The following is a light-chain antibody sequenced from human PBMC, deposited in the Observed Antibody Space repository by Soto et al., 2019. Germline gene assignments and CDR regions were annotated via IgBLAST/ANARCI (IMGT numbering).Light chain of an antibody. V-gene: IGLV2-14*01. CDR3: TSFTRSSTVV. J-gene: IGLJ3*02. Sequence: QSALTQPASVSGSPGQSITISCTGTSSDVGAYNYVSWYQQHPGKAPKLMIYEVSNRPSGVSHRFSGSKSGNTASLTIAGLQADEEADYYCTSFTRSSTVVFGGGTKITVL. CDR1: SSDVGAYNY. CDR2: EVS.